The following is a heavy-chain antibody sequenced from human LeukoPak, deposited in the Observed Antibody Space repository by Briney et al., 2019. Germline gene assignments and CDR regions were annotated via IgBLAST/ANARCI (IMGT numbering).Heavy chain of an antibody. CDR3: ARAEVAYFDY. D-gene: IGHD2-15*01. CDR2: ISYDGSNK. CDR1: GFTFSNYW. Sequence: GGSLRLSCAASGFTFSNYWMHWVRRAPGKGLEWVAVISYDGSNKYYAGSVKGRFTISRDNSKNTLYLQMNSLRAEDTAVYYCARAEVAYFDYWGQGTLVTVSS. J-gene: IGHJ4*02. V-gene: IGHV3-30*03.